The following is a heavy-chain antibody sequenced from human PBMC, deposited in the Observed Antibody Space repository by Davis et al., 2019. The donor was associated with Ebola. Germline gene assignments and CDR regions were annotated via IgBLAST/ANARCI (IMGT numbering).Heavy chain of an antibody. D-gene: IGHD4-17*01. CDR1: GGSFSGYY. Sequence: MPGGSLRLSCAVYGGSFSGYYWSWIRQPPGKGLEWIGYIYYSGSNKYNPSLKSRVTMSVDTSKNQFSLKLNSVTAADTAVYYCARQNGDSRFDYYYGMDVWGQGTTVTVSS. V-gene: IGHV4-59*01. CDR2: IYYSGSN. J-gene: IGHJ6*02. CDR3: ARQNGDSRFDYYYGMDV.